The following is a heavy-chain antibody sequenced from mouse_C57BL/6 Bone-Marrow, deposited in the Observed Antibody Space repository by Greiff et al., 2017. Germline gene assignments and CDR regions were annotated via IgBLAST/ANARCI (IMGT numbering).Heavy chain of an antibody. CDR2: ISSGGSYT. J-gene: IGHJ1*03. D-gene: IGHD3-3*01. CDR3: ARRGDVSWYFDV. Sequence: EVQVVESGGDLVKPGGSLKLSCAASGFTFSSYGMSWVRQTPDKRLEWVATISSGGSYTYYPDSVKGRFTISRDNAKNTLYLQMSSLKSEDTAMYDCARRGDVSWYFDVWGTGTTVTVSS. V-gene: IGHV5-6*01. CDR1: GFTFSSYG.